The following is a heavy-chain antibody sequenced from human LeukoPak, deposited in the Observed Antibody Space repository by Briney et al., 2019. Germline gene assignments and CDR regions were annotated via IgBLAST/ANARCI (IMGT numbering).Heavy chain of an antibody. CDR1: GFTFSSYS. Sequence: PGGSLRLSCAASGFTFSSYSMNWVRQAPGKGLEWVSSISSSSNYIYYADSVKGRFTISRDNAKNSLYLQMNSLRAEDTAVYYCAKEDYGDYSNWFDPWGQGTLVTVSS. J-gene: IGHJ5*02. CDR2: ISSSSNYI. V-gene: IGHV3-21*04. CDR3: AKEDYGDYSNWFDP. D-gene: IGHD4-17*01.